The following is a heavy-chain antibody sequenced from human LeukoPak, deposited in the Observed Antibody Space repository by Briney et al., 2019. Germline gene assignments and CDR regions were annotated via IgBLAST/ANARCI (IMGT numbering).Heavy chain of an antibody. J-gene: IGHJ4*02. Sequence: QPGGSLRLSCAASGFTFSSYSMNWVRQAPGKGLEWVSYISSSSSTIYYADSVKGRFTISRDNAKNSLYLQMNSLRAEDTAVYYCASNTIFGSVELRYWGQGTLVTVSS. V-gene: IGHV3-48*01. CDR2: ISSSSSTI. CDR3: ASNTIFGSVELRY. D-gene: IGHD3-3*01. CDR1: GFTFSSYS.